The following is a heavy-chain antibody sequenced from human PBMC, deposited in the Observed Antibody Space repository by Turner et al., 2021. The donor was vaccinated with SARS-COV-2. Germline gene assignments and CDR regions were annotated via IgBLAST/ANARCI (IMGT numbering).Heavy chain of an antibody. CDR3: ATGYAYCGGDCSIHY. V-gene: IGHV1-18*01. CDR1: GYTFTSYG. J-gene: IGHJ4*02. D-gene: IGHD2-21*02. CDR2: ITAYSGNT. Sequence: QVQLVQSGAEVKKPGASVKVSCKASGYTFTSYGFSWVRQAPGQGLEWMGCITAYSGNTNYAQKLQGRVTMTTDTSTSTAYMELRSLRSDDTAVYYCATGYAYCGGDCSIHYWGQGTLVTVSS.